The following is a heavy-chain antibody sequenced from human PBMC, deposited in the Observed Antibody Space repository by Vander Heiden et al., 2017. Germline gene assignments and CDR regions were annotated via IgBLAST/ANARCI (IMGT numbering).Heavy chain of an antibody. V-gene: IGHV4-31*03. CDR2: IYYSGST. CDR3: AARDYYDSYAFDI. CDR1: GGSISSGGYY. J-gene: IGHJ3*02. Sequence: QVQLQESGPGLVKPSPTLALTCTVSGGSISSGGYYWSWIRQHPGKGLEWIGYIYYSGSTYYNPSLKSRVTISVNTSKNQFSLKLSSVTAADTAVYYCAARDYYDSYAFDIWGQGTMVTVSS. D-gene: IGHD3-22*01.